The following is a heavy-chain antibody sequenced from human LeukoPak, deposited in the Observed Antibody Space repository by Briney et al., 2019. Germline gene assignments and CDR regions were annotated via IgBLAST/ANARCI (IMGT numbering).Heavy chain of an antibody. CDR2: VRSKADSYAT. J-gene: IGHJ6*02. CDR1: GFTFSGSA. V-gene: IGHV3-73*01. Sequence: GGSLRLSCVASGFTFSGSAIHWVRQASGKGLEWVGRVRSKADSYATAYTASMKGRFIISRDDSKNTAYLQMNSLKTEDTAVYYCAKDRGSGWEGIYYYYYGMDVWGQGTTVTVSS. CDR3: AKDRGSGWEGIYYYYYGMDV. D-gene: IGHD6-19*01.